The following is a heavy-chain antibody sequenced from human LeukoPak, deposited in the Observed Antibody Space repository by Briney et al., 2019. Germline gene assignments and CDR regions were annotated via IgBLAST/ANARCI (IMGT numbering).Heavy chain of an antibody. D-gene: IGHD5-24*01. CDR1: GDSISSYY. Sequence: SETLSLTCTVSGDSISSYYWSWIRQPPGKGLEWIGHIYSTGSTTYSPSLKSRVIMSVDTSKNQFSLKVTSVTAADTAVYYCARHRSDGSYPLDPWGQGALVTVSS. CDR2: IYSTGST. CDR3: ARHRSDGSYPLDP. V-gene: IGHV4-59*08. J-gene: IGHJ5*02.